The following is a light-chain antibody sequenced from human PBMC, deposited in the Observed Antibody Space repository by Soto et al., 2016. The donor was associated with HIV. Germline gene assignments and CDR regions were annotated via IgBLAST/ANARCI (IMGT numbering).Light chain of an antibody. V-gene: IGKV1-27*01. J-gene: IGKJ1*01. CDR2: AAI. Sequence: DIQLTQSPSSLSASIGDRVSITCRASQDISNYLAWYQQKPGEVPKLLIFAAISLQSGVHLASVAGDLGHNSLSPSAACSLKILLTYYCHSIIIAPRGPFGRRDQGWKSN. CDR3: HSIIIAPRGP. CDR1: QDISNY.